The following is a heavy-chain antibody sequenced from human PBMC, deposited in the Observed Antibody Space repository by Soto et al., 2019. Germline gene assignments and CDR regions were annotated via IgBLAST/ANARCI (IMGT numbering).Heavy chain of an antibody. Sequence: GGSLRLSCAVSGFTFSDYEMNWVRQAPGKGLEWVSYISHSGSVINYADSVKGRFTISRDNANDSLYLQMNGLRAEDTAVYYFARGRGDSNSNCYYYAMHARGKETRFAVSS. J-gene: IGHJ6*04. V-gene: IGHV3-48*03. CDR3: ARGRGDSNSNCYYYAMHA. D-gene: IGHD1-1*01. CDR2: ISHSGSVI. CDR1: GFTFSDYE.